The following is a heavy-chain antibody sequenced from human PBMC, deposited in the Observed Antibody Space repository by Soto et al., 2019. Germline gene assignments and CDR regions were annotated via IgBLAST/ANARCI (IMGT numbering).Heavy chain of an antibody. J-gene: IGHJ5*02. CDR1: GFSLSTSGVG. Sequence: SGPTLVNPTQTLTLTCTFSGFSLSTSGVGVGWIRQPPGKALEWLALIYWNDDERYSPSLKSRLTITKDTSKNQVVLTMTNVDPVDTATYYCAHSRAGYWRSTSCLNWFDAWGQGTLVTVSS. CDR2: IYWNDDE. CDR3: AHSRAGYWRSTSCLNWFDA. D-gene: IGHD2-2*01. V-gene: IGHV2-5*01.